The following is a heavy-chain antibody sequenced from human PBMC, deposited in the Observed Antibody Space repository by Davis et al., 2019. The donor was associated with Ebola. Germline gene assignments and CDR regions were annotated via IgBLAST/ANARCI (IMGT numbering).Heavy chain of an antibody. CDR3: AVGFDSEGYFTFYLDY. CDR1: GFTFTNYG. V-gene: IGHV1-18*01. D-gene: IGHD3-22*01. CDR2: VSAYNGDT. Sequence: AASVKVSCKASGFTFTNYGITWVRQAPGQRLEWMGWVSAYNGDTKYAQKIQGRVTMTADPYTTTSSVDLRSLTSDDTAVYYCAVGFDSEGYFTFYLDYWGQGTLVTVSS. J-gene: IGHJ4*02.